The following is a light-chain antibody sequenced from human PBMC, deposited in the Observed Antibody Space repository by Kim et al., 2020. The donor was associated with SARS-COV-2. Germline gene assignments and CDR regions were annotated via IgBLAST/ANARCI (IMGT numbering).Light chain of an antibody. Sequence: SVGDRVTITCRASQSISSYLNWYQQKPGKPPKLLIYTASSLQSGVPSRFSGSGSGTDFTLTISSLQPEDFATYYCQQSYSTPRTFGQGTKVDIK. J-gene: IGKJ1*01. V-gene: IGKV1-39*01. CDR3: QQSYSTPRT. CDR2: TAS. CDR1: QSISSY.